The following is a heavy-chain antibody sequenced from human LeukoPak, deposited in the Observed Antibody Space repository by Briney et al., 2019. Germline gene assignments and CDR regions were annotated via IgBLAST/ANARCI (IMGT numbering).Heavy chain of an antibody. J-gene: IGHJ4*02. V-gene: IGHV3-23*01. CDR3: AKVIRNYDMAFDY. Sequence: PGGSLRLSCAASGFTFSSYAMSWVRQAPGKGLEWVSSIGGNDGKTYYTDSVKGRSTISRDNSKNTLYLQVNSLRAEDTAVYHCAKVIRNYDMAFDYWGQGALVTVSS. CDR1: GFTFSSYA. CDR2: IGGNDGKT. D-gene: IGHD1-7*01.